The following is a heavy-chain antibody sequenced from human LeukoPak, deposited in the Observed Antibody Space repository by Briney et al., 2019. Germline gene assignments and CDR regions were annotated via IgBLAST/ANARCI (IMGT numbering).Heavy chain of an antibody. D-gene: IGHD6-13*01. J-gene: IGHJ4*02. Sequence: PSETLSLTCTVSGGSISSYYWSWIRQPPGKGLEWIGYIYYSGSTNYNPSLKSRVTISVDTSKNQFSLRLSSVTAADTAVYYCARVTGYVMEDYFDYWGQGILVTVSS. CDR1: GGSISSYY. CDR3: ARVTGYVMEDYFDY. V-gene: IGHV4-59*01. CDR2: IYYSGST.